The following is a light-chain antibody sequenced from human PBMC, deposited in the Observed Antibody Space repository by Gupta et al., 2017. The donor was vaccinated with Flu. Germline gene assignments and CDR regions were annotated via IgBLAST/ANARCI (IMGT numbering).Light chain of an antibody. CDR2: DVS. Sequence: QSALTQPRSVSGSPGQSVTIPCTGTSSDVGGYNYVSWYQQHPGKAPKLMIYDVSKRPSGVPDRFSGSKSGNTAFLTISGLQAEDEADYYCCSYAGSYTYVVFGGGTKLTVL. J-gene: IGLJ2*01. CDR1: SSDVGGYNY. CDR3: CSYAGSYTYVV. V-gene: IGLV2-11*01.